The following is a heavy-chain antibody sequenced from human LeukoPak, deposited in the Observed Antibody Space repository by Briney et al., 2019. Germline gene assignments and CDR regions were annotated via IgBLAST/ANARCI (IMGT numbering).Heavy chain of an antibody. J-gene: IGHJ4*02. V-gene: IGHV3-30*02. CDR2: IRSDGYHT. CDR1: GFVFDDYD. D-gene: IGHD1-26*01. Sequence: GGSLRLSCGASGFVFDDYDMHWVRQAPGKGLEWVAFIRSDGYHTYYADSVKGRFTITRDNSKNTLYLQMNSLRLEDMAVYYCAKPSGSGVDYWGRGTRVTVSS. CDR3: AKPSGSGVDY.